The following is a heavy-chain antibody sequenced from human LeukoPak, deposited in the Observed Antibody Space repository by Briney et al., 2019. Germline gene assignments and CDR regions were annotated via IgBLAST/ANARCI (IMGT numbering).Heavy chain of an antibody. V-gene: IGHV3-23*01. CDR2: ITSGGAP. D-gene: IGHD4-17*01. CDR1: GFTFSNYA. J-gene: IGHJ3*01. Sequence: GGSLRLSCAASGFTFSNYAVMWVRQAPGQGLEWVSAITSGGAPRYADSVKGRFTISRDNSKNTLYLQMNSLRAEDTAQYFCARDPNGHYIGAFEFWGRGTVVTVSS. CDR3: ARDPNGHYIGAFEF.